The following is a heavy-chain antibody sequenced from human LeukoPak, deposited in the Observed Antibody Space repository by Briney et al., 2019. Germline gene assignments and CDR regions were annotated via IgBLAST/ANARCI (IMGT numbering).Heavy chain of an antibody. Sequence: PGGSLRLSCAASGFTFSSYWMSWVRQAPGKGLEWVANIKQDGSEKYYVDSVKGRFTISRDNAKNSLYLQMNSLRAEDTAVYYCARVSYYYYGPGSYSQDAFDIWGQGTMVTVSS. J-gene: IGHJ3*02. V-gene: IGHV3-7*01. D-gene: IGHD3-10*01. CDR1: GFTFSSYW. CDR2: IKQDGSEK. CDR3: ARVSYYYYGPGSYSQDAFDI.